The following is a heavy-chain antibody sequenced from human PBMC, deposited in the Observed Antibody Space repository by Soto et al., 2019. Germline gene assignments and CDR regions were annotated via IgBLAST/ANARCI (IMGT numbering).Heavy chain of an antibody. CDR2: ISGSGGST. D-gene: IGHD3-10*01. CDR1: GFTFSSYA. V-gene: IGHV3-23*01. Sequence: GGSLRLSCAPSGFTFSSYAMSLVRQAPGKGLEWVSAISGSGGSTYYADSVKGRFTISRDNSKNTLYLQMNSLSAEDTAVYYCANGAMVRGVSAFDIWGQGTMVTVSS. J-gene: IGHJ3*02. CDR3: ANGAMVRGVSAFDI.